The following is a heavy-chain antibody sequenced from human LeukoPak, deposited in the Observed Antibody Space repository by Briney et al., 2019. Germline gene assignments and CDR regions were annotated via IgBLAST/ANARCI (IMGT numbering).Heavy chain of an antibody. D-gene: IGHD3-22*01. CDR2: ISGSGGST. Sequence: PGGSLRLSCAASGFTFSSYAMSWVRQAPGKGLAWVSAISGSGGSTYYADSVKGRFTISRDNSKNTLYLQMNSLRAEDTAVYYCAKDPYYDSSGYLFDYWGQGTLVTVSS. V-gene: IGHV3-23*01. J-gene: IGHJ4*02. CDR3: AKDPYYDSSGYLFDY. CDR1: GFTFSSYA.